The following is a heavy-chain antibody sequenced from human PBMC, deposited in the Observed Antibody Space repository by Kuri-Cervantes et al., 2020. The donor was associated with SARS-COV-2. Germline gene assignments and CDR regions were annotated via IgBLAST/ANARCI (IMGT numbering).Heavy chain of an antibody. CDR1: GFTFSSYW. V-gene: IGHV3-74*01. CDR2: INSDGSGT. J-gene: IGHJ5*02. CDR3: ARGPLYSSSWYDWFDP. D-gene: IGHD6-13*01. Sequence: GESLKISCAASGFTFSSYWMHWVRQAPGKGLVWVSRINSDGSGTSYADSVKGRFTISRDNAKNTLYLQMNSPRAEDTAVYYCARGPLYSSSWYDWFDPWGQGTLVTVSS.